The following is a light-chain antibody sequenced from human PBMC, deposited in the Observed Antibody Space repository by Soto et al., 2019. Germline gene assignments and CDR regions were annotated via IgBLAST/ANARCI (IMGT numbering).Light chain of an antibody. CDR2: DAS. J-gene: IGKJ1*01. CDR3: QQYNSYSGT. V-gene: IGKV1-5*01. CDR1: QSISSW. Sequence: DIQMTPSPSTLSASVGDRVTITCRASQSISSWLAWYQQKPGQAPKLLIYDASSLESGVPSRFSGSGSGTEFTLTISSLQPDDFATYYCQQYNSYSGTFGPGTKV.